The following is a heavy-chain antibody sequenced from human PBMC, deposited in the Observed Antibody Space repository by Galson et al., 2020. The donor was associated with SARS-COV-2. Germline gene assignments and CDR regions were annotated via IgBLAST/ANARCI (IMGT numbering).Heavy chain of an antibody. V-gene: IGHV3-21*01. CDR2: ISSSSSYI. CDR3: ARDRGSSDSFDY. J-gene: IGHJ4*02. Sequence: KIGESLKISCAASGFTFSSYSMNWVRQAPGKGLEWVSSISSSSSYIYYADSVKGRFTISRDNAKNSLYLQMNSLRAEDTAVYYCARDRGSSDSFDYWGQGTLVTVSS. D-gene: IGHD6-19*01. CDR1: GFTFSSYS.